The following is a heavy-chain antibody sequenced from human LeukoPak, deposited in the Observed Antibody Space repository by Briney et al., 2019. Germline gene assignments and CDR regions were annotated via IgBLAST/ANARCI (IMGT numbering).Heavy chain of an antibody. V-gene: IGHV3-74*01. CDR1: GITFSSYW. Sequence: GGSLRLSCAASGITFSSYWMHWVRQTPGKGLVWVSRINSDGSSTTYADTVKGRFTISRDNAKNTLYLQMNSLRAEDTAVYYCATSLSGWGTYHYMNVWGKGTTVTISS. CDR2: INSDGSST. J-gene: IGHJ6*03. CDR3: ATSLSGWGTYHYMNV. D-gene: IGHD6-19*01.